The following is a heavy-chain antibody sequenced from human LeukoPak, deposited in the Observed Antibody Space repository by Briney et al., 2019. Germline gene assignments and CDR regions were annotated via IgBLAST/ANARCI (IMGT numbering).Heavy chain of an antibody. D-gene: IGHD1-26*01. Sequence: GGSLRLSCAASGFTFSSYAMHWVRQAPGKGLEWVAVISSDGSNKYYADSVKGRFTTSRDNSKHTLYLQMISLRAEDTAVYYCAREWELVYWGQGTLLTVSS. CDR1: GFTFSSYA. CDR2: ISSDGSNK. J-gene: IGHJ4*02. CDR3: AREWELVY. V-gene: IGHV3-30-3*01.